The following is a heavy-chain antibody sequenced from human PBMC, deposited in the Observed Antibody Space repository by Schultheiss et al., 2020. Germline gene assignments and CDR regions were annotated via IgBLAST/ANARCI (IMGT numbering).Heavy chain of an antibody. CDR3: ARDPNYYDSSGYPEGMDV. CDR2: IGTAGDT. V-gene: IGHV3-13*01. D-gene: IGHD3-22*01. CDR1: GFTFSSYD. Sequence: GGSLRLSCVASGFTFSSYDMHWVRQATGKGLEWVSAIGTAGDTYYSGSVEGRFTVSRENAKNSLYLQLNGLRAGDTAVYYCARDPNYYDSSGYPEGMDVWGQGTTVTVSS. J-gene: IGHJ6*02.